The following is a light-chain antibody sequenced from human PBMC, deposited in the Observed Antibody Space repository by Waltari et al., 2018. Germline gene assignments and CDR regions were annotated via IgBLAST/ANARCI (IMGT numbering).Light chain of an antibody. J-gene: IGKJ4*01. V-gene: IGKV3-11*01. CDR1: QSVGTY. CDR2: DAS. Sequence: EMAFTPSPATLSFSPGQRATTSCRTSQSVGTYLAWYHQRPGQSPRLLIYDASYRATGIPARFSGSGSETDFTLTISSLQPEDFAVYYCQQRRNWPLTFGGGTRVEI. CDR3: QQRRNWPLT.